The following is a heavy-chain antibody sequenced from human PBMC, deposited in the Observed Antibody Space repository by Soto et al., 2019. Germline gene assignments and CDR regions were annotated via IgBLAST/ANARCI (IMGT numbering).Heavy chain of an antibody. Sequence: GGSLRLSCAASGFTFSSYGMHWVRQAPGKGLEWVAVIWYDGSNKYYADSVKGRFTISRDNSKNTLYLQMNSLRAEDTAVYYCARDLFLGYSYGLIDPWGQGTLVTVSS. CDR2: IWYDGSNK. CDR3: ARDLFLGYSYGLIDP. CDR1: GFTFSSYG. D-gene: IGHD5-18*01. J-gene: IGHJ5*02. V-gene: IGHV3-33*01.